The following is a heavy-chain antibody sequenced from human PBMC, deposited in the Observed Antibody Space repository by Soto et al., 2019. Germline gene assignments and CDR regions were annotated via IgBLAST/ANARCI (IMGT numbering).Heavy chain of an antibody. Sequence: GGSLRLSCAASGFIFSSDAMSWVRQAPGKGLEWVSAISGSGGSTYYADSVKGRFTISRDNSKNTLYLQMNSLRAEDTAVYYCAKDSFYGMDVWGQGTTVTVSS. CDR3: AKDSFYGMDV. CDR1: GFIFSSDA. V-gene: IGHV3-23*01. CDR2: ISGSGGST. J-gene: IGHJ6*02.